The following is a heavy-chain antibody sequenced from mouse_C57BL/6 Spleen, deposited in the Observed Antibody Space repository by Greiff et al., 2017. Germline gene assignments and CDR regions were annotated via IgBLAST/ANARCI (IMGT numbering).Heavy chain of an antibody. CDR1: GYTFTSYT. D-gene: IGHD2-1*01. Sequence: VKVVESGAELARPGASVKMSCKASGYTFTSYTMHWVKQRPGQGLEWIGYINPSSGYTKYNQKFKDKATLTADKSSSTAYMQLSSLTSEDSAVYYCARPFYQTPAWFAYWGQGTLVTVSA. J-gene: IGHJ3*01. CDR2: INPSSGYT. V-gene: IGHV1-4*01. CDR3: ARPFYQTPAWFAY.